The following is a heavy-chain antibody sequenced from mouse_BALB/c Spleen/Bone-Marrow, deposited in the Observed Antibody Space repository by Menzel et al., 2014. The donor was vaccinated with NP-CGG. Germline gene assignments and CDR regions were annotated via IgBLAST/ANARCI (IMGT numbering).Heavy chain of an antibody. D-gene: IGHD2-4*01. Sequence: VQLQQSGAELVKPGASVKMSCKASGYAFTSYWMHWVKQRSGQGLEWIGTIDPSDSYTSYNQKFKGKATLTVDTSSSTAYMQLSSLTPEDSAVYYCTRDDYGYWGKGTTLTVSS. CDR3: TRDDYGY. V-gene: IGHV1S127*01. J-gene: IGHJ2*01. CDR1: GYAFTSYW. CDR2: IDPSDSYT.